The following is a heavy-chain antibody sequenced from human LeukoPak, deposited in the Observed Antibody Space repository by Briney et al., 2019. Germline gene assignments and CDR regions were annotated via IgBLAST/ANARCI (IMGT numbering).Heavy chain of an antibody. CDR2: MNPNSGNT. D-gene: IGHD6-13*01. V-gene: IGHV1-8*02. CDR1: GYTFTNYD. Sequence: ASVKVSCKASGYTFTNYDINWVRQATGQGLEWMGWMNPNSGNTGYAQKFQGRVTMTRNTSISTAYMELSSLRSEDTAVYYCARAGGASSWYNGYYYYMDVWGKGTTVTISS. J-gene: IGHJ6*03. CDR3: ARAGGASSWYNGYYYYMDV.